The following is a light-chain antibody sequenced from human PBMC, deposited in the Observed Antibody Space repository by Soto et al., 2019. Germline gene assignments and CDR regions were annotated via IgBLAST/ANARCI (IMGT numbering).Light chain of an antibody. CDR2: DVS. CDR3: CSYAGSFTWV. CDR1: NSDLGGYNF. V-gene: IGLV2-11*01. J-gene: IGLJ3*02. Sequence: QSVLTQPRSVSGSPGQSVTISCSGTNSDLGGYNFVSWYQHHPGKAPKLMIYDVSLRPSGVPDRSSASKSGNTASLAISGLQAEDEADYYCCSYAGSFTWVFGGGTKVTVL.